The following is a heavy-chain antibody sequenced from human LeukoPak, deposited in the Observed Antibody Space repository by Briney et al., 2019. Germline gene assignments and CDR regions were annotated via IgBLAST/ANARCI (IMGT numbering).Heavy chain of an antibody. CDR2: IYSTAST. V-gene: IGHV4-4*07. Sequence: IYSTASTHYHPSLKSRVTMSVDTSKNQFSLRLRSVTAADTAVYYCARQIASAGTAGFDFWGQGALVTVT. J-gene: IGHJ4*02. CDR3: ARQIASAGTAGFDF. D-gene: IGHD6-13*01.